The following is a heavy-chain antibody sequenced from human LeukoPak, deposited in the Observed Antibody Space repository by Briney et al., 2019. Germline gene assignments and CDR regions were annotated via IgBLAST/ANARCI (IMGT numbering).Heavy chain of an antibody. CDR2: IYYSGCT. CDR3: ARGPRITMIVVVD. J-gene: IGHJ4*02. V-gene: IGHV4-39*01. Sequence: PSETLSLTCTVSGGPISSSSYYWGWIRQPPGKGLEWIGSIYYSGCTYYNPSLKSRVTISVDTSKNQFSLKLSSVTAADTAVYYCARGPRITMIVVVDWGQGTLVTVSS. CDR1: GGPISSSSYY. D-gene: IGHD3-22*01.